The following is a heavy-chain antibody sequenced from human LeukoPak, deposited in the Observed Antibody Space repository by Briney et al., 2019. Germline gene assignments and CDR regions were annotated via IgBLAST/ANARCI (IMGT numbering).Heavy chain of an antibody. D-gene: IGHD3-22*01. V-gene: IGHV3-64*01. J-gene: IGHJ4*02. CDR1: GCTFSSYV. CDR3: ARGGRSKYDSSGYLNYFDY. Sequence: GGSLRLSCAASGCTFSSYVMYWVRQAPGKGLEYVSSISSNGGSTYYANSVKGRFTISRDNSKNTLYLQMGSLRAEDMAVYYCARGGRSKYDSSGYLNYFDYWGQGTLVTVSS. CDR2: ISSNGGST.